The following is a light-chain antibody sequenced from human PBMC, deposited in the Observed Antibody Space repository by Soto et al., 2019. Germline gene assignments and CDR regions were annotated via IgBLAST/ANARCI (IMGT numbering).Light chain of an antibody. J-gene: IGKJ3*01. CDR3: QQANSFPRT. V-gene: IGKV1-39*01. CDR2: GAS. CDR1: QSISSY. Sequence: DIQMTQSPSSLSASVVDRVTITCRASQSISSYLSWYQQKPGKAPKLLIYGASTLQPGAPSRFSGSGSGTDFTLTINNLQPEDFATYYCQQANSFPRTFGPGTKVDIK.